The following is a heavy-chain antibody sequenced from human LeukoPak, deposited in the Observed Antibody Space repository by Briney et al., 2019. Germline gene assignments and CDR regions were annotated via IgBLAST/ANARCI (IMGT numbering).Heavy chain of an antibody. Sequence: SETLSLTCTVSGGSISSFYWSWVRQPPGKGLVWIGYIYYSGYTNYNPSLKSRVTISVDTSKNQFSLKLSSGTAADTAVYYCARQYTSGYYYFDYWGQGTLVTVSS. CDR1: GGSISSFY. CDR3: ARQYTSGYYYFDY. D-gene: IGHD3-22*01. CDR2: IYYSGYT. V-gene: IGHV4-59*08. J-gene: IGHJ4*02.